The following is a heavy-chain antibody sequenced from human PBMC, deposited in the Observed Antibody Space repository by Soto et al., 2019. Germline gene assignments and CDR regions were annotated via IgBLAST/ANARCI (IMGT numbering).Heavy chain of an antibody. V-gene: IGHV1-2*02. J-gene: IGHJ5*02. D-gene: IGHD1-26*01. CDR1: GYTFTGYY. CDR2: INPNSGGT. CDR3: ARGGSYWFDP. Sequence: ASVKVSCKASGYTFTGYYMHWVRQAPGQGLEWMGWINPNSGGTNYAQKFQGRVTVTRDTPISTAYMALSRLRSDDTPVYYCARGGSYWFDPWGQGTLVTVSS.